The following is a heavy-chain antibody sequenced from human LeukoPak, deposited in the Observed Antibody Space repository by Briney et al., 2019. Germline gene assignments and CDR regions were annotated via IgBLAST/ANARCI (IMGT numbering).Heavy chain of an antibody. Sequence: SVKVSCKASGGTFSSYAISWVRQAPGQGLEWMGGIIPIFGTANYAQKFQERVTITRDMSTSTAYMELSSLRSEDTAVYYCAADPYYYDSSGYYPWGQGTLVTVSS. CDR2: IIPIFGTA. CDR1: GGTFSSYA. D-gene: IGHD3-22*01. CDR3: AADPYYYDSSGYYP. J-gene: IGHJ5*02. V-gene: IGHV1-69*05.